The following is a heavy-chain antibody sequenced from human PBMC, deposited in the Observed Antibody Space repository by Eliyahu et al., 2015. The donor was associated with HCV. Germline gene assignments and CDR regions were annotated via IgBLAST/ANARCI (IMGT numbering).Heavy chain of an antibody. CDR1: GFTFXSYA. D-gene: IGHD6-25*01. CDR2: ISGSGGST. CDR3: AKDVTPGIAASYFDY. V-gene: IGHV3-23*01. Sequence: EVQLLESGGGLVQPGGSLRLSCAASGFTFXSYAMSWVRQAPGKGLEWVSAISGSGGSTYYADSVKGRFTISRDNSKNTLYLQMNSLRAEDTAVYYCAKDVTPGIAASYFDYWGQGTLVTVSS. J-gene: IGHJ4*02.